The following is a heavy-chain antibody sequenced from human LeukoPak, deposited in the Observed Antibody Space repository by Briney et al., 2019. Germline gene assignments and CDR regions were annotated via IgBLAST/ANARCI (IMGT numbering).Heavy chain of an antibody. D-gene: IGHD6-19*01. CDR3: ARASVAGHYYYYYGMDV. Sequence: ASVKVSCKASGYTFTSNAMNWVRQAPGQGLEWMGWTNTNTGNPTYAQGFTGRFVFSLDTSVSTAYLQISSLKAEDTAVYYCARASVAGHYYYYYGMDVWGQGTTVTVSS. V-gene: IGHV7-4-1*02. CDR2: TNTNTGNP. J-gene: IGHJ6*02. CDR1: GYTFTSNA.